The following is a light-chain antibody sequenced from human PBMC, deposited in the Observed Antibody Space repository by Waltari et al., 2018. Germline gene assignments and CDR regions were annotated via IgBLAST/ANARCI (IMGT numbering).Light chain of an antibody. Sequence: SALTQPASVSGSPGQTITISCPEISSDVGSYPLLSCYQRHPGGAPKLLIYEVSKRPSGVSTRFSGSKSGKTASLTISGLQAEDEAEYYCCAFAGRGFDVFGTGTRVTFL. CDR3: CAFAGRGFDV. J-gene: IGLJ1*01. CDR2: EVS. CDR1: SSDVGSYPL. V-gene: IGLV2-23*02.